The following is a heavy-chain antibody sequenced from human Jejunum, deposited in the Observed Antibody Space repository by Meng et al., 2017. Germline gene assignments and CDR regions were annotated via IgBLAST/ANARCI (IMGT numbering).Heavy chain of an antibody. CDR1: GFIFSERW. V-gene: IGHV3-74*01. CDR3: AQSDYFHY. J-gene: IGHJ4*02. CDR2: IRYDGSSA. Sequence: DVQLVESGGGLVQPGGSRRLSCAASGFIFSERWMHWVRQAPGKGLVWVSRIRYDGSSANYADSVKGRFTISRDNAKNTLYLQMDSLRAEDTAVYYCAQSDYFHYWGQGALVTVSS.